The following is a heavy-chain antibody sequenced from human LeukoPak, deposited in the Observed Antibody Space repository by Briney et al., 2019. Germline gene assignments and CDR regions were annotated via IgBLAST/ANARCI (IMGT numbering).Heavy chain of an antibody. D-gene: IGHD3-10*01. CDR1: GGTFSSYA. J-gene: IGHJ4*02. Sequence: SVKVSCKASGGTFSSYAISWVRQAPGQGLEWMGGIIPIFGTANYAQKFQGRVTITADESTGTAYMELSSLRSEDTAVYYCARSRDYYGSGSYLDYWGQGTLVTVSS. CDR3: ARSRDYYGSGSYLDY. V-gene: IGHV1-69*13. CDR2: IIPIFGTA.